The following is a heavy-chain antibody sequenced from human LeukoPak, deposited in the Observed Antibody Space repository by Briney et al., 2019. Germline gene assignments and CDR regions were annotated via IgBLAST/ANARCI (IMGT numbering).Heavy chain of an antibody. Sequence: GASVKVSCKASEYTFTRYYMHWVRQAPGQGLEWMGWINPYSGGTNFAHKFQGRVTMTRDTSISTAYMELSRLTFDDTAVYYCTRDHGLNKRWFDPWGQGTLVTISS. CDR3: TRDHGLNKRWFDP. CDR2: INPYSGGT. CDR1: EYTFTRYY. J-gene: IGHJ5*02. V-gene: IGHV1-2*02. D-gene: IGHD1/OR15-1a*01.